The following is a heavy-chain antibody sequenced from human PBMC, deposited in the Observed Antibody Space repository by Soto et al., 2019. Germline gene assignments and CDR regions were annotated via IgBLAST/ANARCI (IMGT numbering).Heavy chain of an antibody. Sequence: QVQLVHSGAEVKKPGSSVKVSCKASVGTFSNYAITWVRQAPGQGLEWLGRIIPMYGTTDYAHKFQGRVTITADESTTTAYMELSSPRSDDTAVYYCAKDGGREGYFGNWFDPWAQGTLVTVSS. V-gene: IGHV1-69*15. J-gene: IGHJ5*02. CDR1: VGTFSNYA. CDR2: IIPMYGTT. D-gene: IGHD2-15*01. CDR3: AKDGGREGYFGNWFDP.